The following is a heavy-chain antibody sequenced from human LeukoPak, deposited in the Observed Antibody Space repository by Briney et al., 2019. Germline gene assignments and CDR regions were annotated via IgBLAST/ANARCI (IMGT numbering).Heavy chain of an antibody. CDR3: ARENYGDYYFDY. Sequence: PGGSLRLSCAASGFTFSNYWMHWVRQAPGKGLVWVSRINSDGTTTTHADSVKGRFTISRDNSKNTLYLQMNSLRAEDTAVYYCARENYGDYYFDYWGQGTLVTVSS. CDR1: GFTFSNYW. CDR2: INSDGTTT. V-gene: IGHV3-74*01. J-gene: IGHJ4*02. D-gene: IGHD4-17*01.